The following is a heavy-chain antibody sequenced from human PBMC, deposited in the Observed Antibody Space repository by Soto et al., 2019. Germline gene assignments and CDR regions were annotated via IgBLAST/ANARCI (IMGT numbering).Heavy chain of an antibody. CDR2: IYYSGST. V-gene: IGHV4-59*08. J-gene: IGHJ2*01. Sequence: QVQLQESGPGLVKPSETLSLTCTDSGGSISSYYWSWVRQPPGKGLEWIGYIYYSGSTKYNPSLKSRVTISVDTSKNQYSLKLSSVTAADTAVYYCARFNWYFDLWGRGTLVTVSS. CDR1: GGSISSYY. CDR3: ARFNWYFDL.